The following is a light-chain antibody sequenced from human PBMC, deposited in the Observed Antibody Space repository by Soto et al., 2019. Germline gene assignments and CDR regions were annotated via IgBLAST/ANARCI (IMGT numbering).Light chain of an antibody. CDR1: SSDVGSYNL. CDR3: CSYAGSSIVV. Sequence: QSALTQPASVSGSPGQSITISCTGTSSDVGSYNLVSWYQQHPGKAPKLMIYEVSKRLSGVSNRFSGSKSGNTASLTISGLQAEDEADYYCCSYAGSSIVVFGGGTQLTVL. V-gene: IGLV2-23*02. CDR2: EVS. J-gene: IGLJ2*01.